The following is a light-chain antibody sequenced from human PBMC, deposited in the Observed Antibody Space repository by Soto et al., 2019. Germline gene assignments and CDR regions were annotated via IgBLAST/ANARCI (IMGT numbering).Light chain of an antibody. CDR2: DAS. CDR1: QSVSNN. Sequence: ILMTQSPATLSLSPGERATLSCRASQSVSNNLAWYQQKPGPAPRLLIYDASTSATGIAARVSGSGSGTEFTLTISSLQSEDFAVYYCQQYHNWPPWTFGQGTKVEIK. CDR3: QQYHNWPPWT. V-gene: IGKV3-15*01. J-gene: IGKJ1*01.